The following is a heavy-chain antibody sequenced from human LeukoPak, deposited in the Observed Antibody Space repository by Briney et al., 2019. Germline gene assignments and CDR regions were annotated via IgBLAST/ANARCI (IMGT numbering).Heavy chain of an antibody. CDR1: GYAFTSYY. D-gene: IGHD5-18*01. V-gene: IGHV1-46*01. CDR3: ARGGVRYSYLNWFDP. CDR2: INPSGGST. J-gene: IGHJ5*02. Sequence: ASVKVSCKASGYAFTSYYMHWVRQAPGQGLEWMGIINPSGGSTSYAQKFQGRVTMTRDTSTSTVYMELSSLRSEDTAVYYCARGGVRYSYLNWFDPWGQGTLVTVSS.